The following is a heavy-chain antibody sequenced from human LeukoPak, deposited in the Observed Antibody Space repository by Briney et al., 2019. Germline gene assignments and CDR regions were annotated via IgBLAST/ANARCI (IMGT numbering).Heavy chain of an antibody. Sequence: PETLSLTCTISGDSLSNFYWNWIRHPAGRGLQWIGRFYTSGTTNYNPSLKSRVTMSVDRSRNQISLNLTSVTAADTAIYSCAHLVGGYCSGTSCHDAFDIWGQGTRVTVSS. J-gene: IGHJ3*02. CDR1: GDSLSNFY. V-gene: IGHV4-4*07. CDR3: AHLVGGYCSGTSCHDAFDI. D-gene: IGHD2-2*01. CDR2: FYTSGTT.